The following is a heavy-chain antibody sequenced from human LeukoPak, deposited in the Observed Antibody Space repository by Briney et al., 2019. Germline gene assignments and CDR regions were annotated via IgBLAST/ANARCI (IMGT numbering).Heavy chain of an antibody. J-gene: IGHJ4*02. CDR2: ISYDGSNK. V-gene: IGHV3-30*18. CDR3: AKEDMSGSHRGYFDY. Sequence: GGSLRLSCAASGFTFSSYGMYWVRQAPGKGLEWVAVISYDGSNKYYADSVKGRFTISRDNSKNTLYLQMNSLRAEDTAVYYCAKEDMSGSHRGYFDYWGQGTLVTVSS. CDR1: GFTFSSYG. D-gene: IGHD1-26*01.